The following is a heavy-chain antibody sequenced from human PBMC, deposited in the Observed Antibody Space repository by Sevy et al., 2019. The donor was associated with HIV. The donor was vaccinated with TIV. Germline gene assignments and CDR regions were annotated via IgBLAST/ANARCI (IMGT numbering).Heavy chain of an antibody. V-gene: IGHV3-23*01. J-gene: IGHJ5*02. CDR3: AKWGSIFGLLPRRWFDP. D-gene: IGHD3-3*01. CDR2: ISGSGGST. CDR1: GFTFSNFA. Sequence: GGSLRLSCAASGFTFSNFAMNWVRQAPGKGLEWVSAISGSGGSTYYAASVKGRFTISRDNSQNTPYLQMNSLRAKDTAVYYCAKWGSIFGLLPRRWFDPWGQGTLVTVSS.